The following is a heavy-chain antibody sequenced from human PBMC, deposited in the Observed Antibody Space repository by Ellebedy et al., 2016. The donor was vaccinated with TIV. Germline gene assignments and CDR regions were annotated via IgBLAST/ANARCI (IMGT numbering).Heavy chain of an antibody. V-gene: IGHV1-8*01. CDR1: GYTFTSYD. CDR3: ARFDSGYDFRVRWDWFDP. D-gene: IGHD5-12*01. CDR2: MNPNSGNT. J-gene: IGHJ5*02. Sequence: ASVKVSCXASGYTFTSYDINWVRQATGQGLEWMGWMNPNSGNTGYAQKFQGRVTMTRNTSISTAYMELSSLRSEDTAVYYCARFDSGYDFRVRWDWFDPWGQGTLVTVSS.